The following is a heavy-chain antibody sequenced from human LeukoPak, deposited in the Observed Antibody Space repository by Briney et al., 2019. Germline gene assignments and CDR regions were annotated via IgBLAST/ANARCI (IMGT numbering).Heavy chain of an antibody. D-gene: IGHD2-15*01. CDR3: AREDCSGGSCYSFFY. Sequence: ASVTVSCKASGYTFTSYDINWVRQAPGQGLEWMGWMNPNSDNAGYAQKFQGRVTMTRNPSISTAYMELSSLRSEDTAVYYCAREDCSGGSCYSFFYWGQGTLVTVSS. V-gene: IGHV1-8*01. CDR1: GYTFTSYD. CDR2: MNPNSDNA. J-gene: IGHJ4*02.